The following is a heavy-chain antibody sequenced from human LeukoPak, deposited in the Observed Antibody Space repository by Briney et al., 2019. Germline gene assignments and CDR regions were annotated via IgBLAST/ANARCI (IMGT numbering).Heavy chain of an antibody. D-gene: IGHD6-13*01. J-gene: IGHJ4*02. Sequence: GGSLRLSCAASGFSLSSYAMHWVRQAPGKGLEWVAIISYDGSKKYYADSVKGRFTISRDNSKDTLYLQMNSLRAEDTAVYYCAKGSSWYHSYYFDYWGQGTLVTVSS. CDR3: AKGSSWYHSYYFDY. CDR2: ISYDGSKK. CDR1: GFSLSSYA. V-gene: IGHV3-30*04.